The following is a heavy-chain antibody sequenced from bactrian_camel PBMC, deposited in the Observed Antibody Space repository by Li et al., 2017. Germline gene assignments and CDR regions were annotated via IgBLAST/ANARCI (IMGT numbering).Heavy chain of an antibody. V-gene: IGHV3S53*01. D-gene: IGHD1*01. CDR1: GYSYNRQC. CDR3: AADPYLAGGAGYLLSRPYEFNY. Sequence: HVQLVESGGGSVQAGGSLRLSCAASGYSYNRQCMGWFRQAPGKEREVVAAIDVDGSKTHADSVKGRFTVSRDNAKNTLYLQMNALKPEDSANYYCAADPYLAGGAGYLLSRPYEFNYRGQGTQVTVS. CDR2: IDVDGSK. J-gene: IGHJ4*01.